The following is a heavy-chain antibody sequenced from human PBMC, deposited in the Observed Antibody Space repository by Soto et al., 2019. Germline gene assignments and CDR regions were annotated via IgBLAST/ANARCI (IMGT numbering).Heavy chain of an antibody. CDR2: ITGTGGNT. CDR3: AKGAIADSSCYYRWAPEYFDY. Sequence: GGSLRLSCAASGFTFSNDGMSWVRQAPGKGLEWVSAITGTGGNTYYADSVKGRFTISRDNSKDTLYLQMNSLRAEDTALYYCAKGAIADSSCYYRWAPEYFDYWGQGTLVTVST. J-gene: IGHJ4*02. CDR1: GFTFSNDG. D-gene: IGHD3-22*01. V-gene: IGHV3-23*01.